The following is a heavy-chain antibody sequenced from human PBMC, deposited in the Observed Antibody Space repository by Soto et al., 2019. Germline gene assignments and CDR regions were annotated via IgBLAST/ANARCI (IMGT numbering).Heavy chain of an antibody. V-gene: IGHV4-59*01. CDR2: IYYSGST. CDR1: GGSISSYY. J-gene: IGHJ3*02. D-gene: IGHD2-8*01. Sequence: VSGGSISSYYWSWIRQPPGKGLEWIGYIYYSGSTNYNPSLKSRVTISVDTSKNQFSLKLSSVTAAGTAVYYCASVGYCTNGVCFTQGPNDAFDIWGQGTMVTVSS. CDR3: ASVGYCTNGVCFTQGPNDAFDI.